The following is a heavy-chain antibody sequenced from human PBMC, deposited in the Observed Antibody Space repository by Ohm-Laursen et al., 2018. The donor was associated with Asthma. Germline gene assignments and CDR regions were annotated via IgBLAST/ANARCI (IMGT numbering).Heavy chain of an antibody. D-gene: IGHD3-16*02. V-gene: IGHV4-4*02. CDR1: GGSISSSNW. CDR2: IYHSGST. CDR3: ARVGDYVWGSYRSNNWFDP. Sequence: SETLSLTCAVSGGSISSSNWWSWVRQPPGKGLEWIGEIYHSGSTNYNPSLKSRVTISVDKSKNQFSLKLSSVTAADTAVYYFARVGDYVWGSYRSNNWFDPWGQGTLVTVSS. J-gene: IGHJ5*02.